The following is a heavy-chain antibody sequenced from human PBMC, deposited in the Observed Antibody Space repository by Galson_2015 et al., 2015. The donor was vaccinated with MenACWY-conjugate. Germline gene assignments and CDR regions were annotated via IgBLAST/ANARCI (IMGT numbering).Heavy chain of an antibody. Sequence: SLRLSCAASGFTFSSYAMSWVRQAPGKGLEWVSGVWGGGGSTYYADSVKGRFTISRDNSKNTLYLQMNSLRAEDTAVYYCANEQVGAGMMGRFDYWGQGTLVTVSS. D-gene: IGHD6-19*01. V-gene: IGHV3-23*01. CDR2: VWGGGGST. J-gene: IGHJ4*02. CDR3: ANEQVGAGMMGRFDY. CDR1: GFTFSSYA.